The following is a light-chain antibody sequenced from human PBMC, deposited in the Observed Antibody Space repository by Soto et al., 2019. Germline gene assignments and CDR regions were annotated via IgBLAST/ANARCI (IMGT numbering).Light chain of an antibody. CDR3: KSYAGSNTYV. Sequence: TQSPSSLSAFIGDRVTISCTGTKDDIGVYDFVSWYQHHPGKAPRLIIYEVVQRPSGVPDRFSGSKSGNTASLTVSGLQAADEADYFCKSYAGSNTYVFGSGTKVTVL. V-gene: IGLV2-8*01. CDR1: KDDIGVYDF. CDR2: EVV. J-gene: IGLJ1*01.